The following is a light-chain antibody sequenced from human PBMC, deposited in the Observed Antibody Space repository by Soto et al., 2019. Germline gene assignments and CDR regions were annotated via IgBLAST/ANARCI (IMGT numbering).Light chain of an antibody. Sequence: QSALTQPASVSESPGQSNTISCTGTSSDVGSYNLVSWYQQHPRKAPKLINYEGSNRASGVSNRFSGSKSGNTASLTSSGLQAEDHAAEYCCAYAGRSTLSVFRTGTKVPVL. V-gene: IGLV2-23*01. CDR1: SSDVGSYNL. CDR2: EGS. J-gene: IGLJ1*01. CDR3: CAYAGRSTLSV.